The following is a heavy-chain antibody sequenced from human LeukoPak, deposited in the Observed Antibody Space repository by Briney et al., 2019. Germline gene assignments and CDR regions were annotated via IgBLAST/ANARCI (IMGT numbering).Heavy chain of an antibody. J-gene: IGHJ4*02. Sequence: SVKVSCKASGGTFSSYAISWVRQAPGQGLEWMGRIIPILGIANYAQKFQGRVTITADKSTSTAYMELSSLRSEDTAVYYCATSRLLWFGELWPPYDYWGQGTLVTVSS. CDR2: IIPILGIA. CDR3: ATSRLLWFGELWPPYDY. D-gene: IGHD3-10*01. CDR1: GGTFSSYA. V-gene: IGHV1-69*04.